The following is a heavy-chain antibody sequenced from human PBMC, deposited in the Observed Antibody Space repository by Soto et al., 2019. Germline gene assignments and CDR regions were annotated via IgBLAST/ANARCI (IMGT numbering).Heavy chain of an antibody. Sequence: QVQLVQSGAEVKKRGSSVKVSCKASGGTFSTYGLSWVRQAPGQGLEWMGGIIPIFGTTTYAQKFQGRVTITADESTSTTYMELSSLRSEDTAVYYCAREIGFGAAAEFDYWCQGTLLTVPS. V-gene: IGHV1-69*01. CDR1: GGTFSTYG. CDR3: AREIGFGAAAEFDY. D-gene: IGHD6-13*01. J-gene: IGHJ4*02. CDR2: IIPIFGTT.